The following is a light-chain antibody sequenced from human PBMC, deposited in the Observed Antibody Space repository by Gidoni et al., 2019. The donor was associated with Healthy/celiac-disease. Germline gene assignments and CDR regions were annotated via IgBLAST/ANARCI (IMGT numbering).Light chain of an antibody. J-gene: IGKJ3*01. V-gene: IGKV1-33*01. Sequence: DIQMTHSPSSLSASVGDRVTITCQASQDISNYLNWYQQKPGKAPTLLIYDASNLETGVPSRFSGSGSGTDFTFTISSLQPEDIATYYCQQYDNLPRTFGPGTKVDIK. CDR1: QDISNY. CDR2: DAS. CDR3: QQYDNLPRT.